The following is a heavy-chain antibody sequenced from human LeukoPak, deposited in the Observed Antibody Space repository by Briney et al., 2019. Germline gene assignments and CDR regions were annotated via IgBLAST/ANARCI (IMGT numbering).Heavy chain of an antibody. D-gene: IGHD4-17*01. CDR1: GYSISSGYY. J-gene: IGHJ4*02. V-gene: IGHV4-38-2*02. CDR2: IYHSGST. CDR3: AGSEVTSTYDY. Sequence: SETLSLTCTVSGYSISSGYYWGWIRQPPGKGLEWIGSIYHSGSTYYNPSLKSRVTISVDTSKNQFSLKLSSVTAADTAVYYCAGSEVTSTYDYWGQGTLVTVSS.